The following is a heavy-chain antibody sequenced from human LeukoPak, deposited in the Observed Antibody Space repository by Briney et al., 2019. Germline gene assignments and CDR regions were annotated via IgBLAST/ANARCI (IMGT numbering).Heavy chain of an antibody. V-gene: IGHV4-31*03. J-gene: IGHJ6*02. Sequence: SQTLSLTCTVSGGSISSGGYSWSWIRQHPGKGLEWIGYIYYSGSTYYNPSLKSRVTISVDTSKNQFSLKLSSVTAADTAVYYCAREATARGVIIVIQSYGMDVWGQGTTVTVSS. D-gene: IGHD3-10*01. CDR2: IYYSGST. CDR1: GGSISSGGYS. CDR3: AREATARGVIIVIQSYGMDV.